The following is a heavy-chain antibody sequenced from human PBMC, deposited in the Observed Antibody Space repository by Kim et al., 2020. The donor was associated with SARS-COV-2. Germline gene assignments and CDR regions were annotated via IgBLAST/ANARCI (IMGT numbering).Heavy chain of an antibody. CDR3: ANHSPGYSSGYWGPDY. D-gene: IGHD3-22*01. J-gene: IGHJ4*02. Sequence: GGSLRLSCAASGFTFSSYAMSWVRQAPGKGLEWVSAISGSGGSTYYADSVKGRFTISRDNSKNTLYLQMNSLRAEDTAVYYCANHSPGYSSGYWGPDYWGQGTLVTVSS. CDR1: GFTFSSYA. V-gene: IGHV3-23*01. CDR2: ISGSGGST.